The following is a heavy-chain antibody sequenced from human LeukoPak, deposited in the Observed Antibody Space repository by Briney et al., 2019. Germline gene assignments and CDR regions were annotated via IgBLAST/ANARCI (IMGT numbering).Heavy chain of an antibody. CDR2: INPSAGST. J-gene: IGHJ4*02. Sequence: PGGSLRLSCAASGVTFAKFDMSWVRQAPGKGLEWVSTINPSAGSTYYADSVKGRFTISRDNSKNTLYLQMNSLRADDTAVYYCARLSDYWGQGTLVTVSS. CDR3: ARLSDY. CDR1: GVTFAKFD. V-gene: IGHV3-23*01. D-gene: IGHD3-16*01.